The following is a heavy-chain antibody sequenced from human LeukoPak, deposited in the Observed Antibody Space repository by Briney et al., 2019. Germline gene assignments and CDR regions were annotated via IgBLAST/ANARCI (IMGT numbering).Heavy chain of an antibody. J-gene: IGHJ4*02. Sequence: GGSLRLSCVASGFTFDTFALHWVRQAPGKGLEWVAVISYDGTDAHYADSVKGQFTISRDNSKNTLYLQMNSLRAEDTAVYYCAKSSIAVAALDYWGQGTLVTVSS. CDR3: AKSSIAVAALDY. CDR1: GFTFDTFA. CDR2: ISYDGTDA. V-gene: IGHV3-30-3*01. D-gene: IGHD6-19*01.